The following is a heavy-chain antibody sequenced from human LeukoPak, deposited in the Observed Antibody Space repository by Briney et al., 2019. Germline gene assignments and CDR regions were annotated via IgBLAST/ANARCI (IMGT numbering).Heavy chain of an antibody. J-gene: IGHJ4*02. CDR3: ARDLVVPAAMGGFDY. D-gene: IGHD2-2*01. CDR2: IKQDGSEK. CDR1: GFTFSSYW. Sequence: GGSLRLSCAASGFTFSSYWTSWVRQAPGKGLEWVANIKQDGSEKYYVDSVKGRFTISRDNAKNSLYLQMNSLRAEDTAVYYCARDLVVPAAMGGFDYWGQGTLVTVSS. V-gene: IGHV3-7*03.